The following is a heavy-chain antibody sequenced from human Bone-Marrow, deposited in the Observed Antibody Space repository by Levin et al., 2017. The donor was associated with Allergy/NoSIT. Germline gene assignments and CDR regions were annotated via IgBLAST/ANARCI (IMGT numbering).Heavy chain of an antibody. V-gene: IGHV3-11*05. CDR2: ISSSSSYT. CDR1: GFTFSDYY. CDR3: ARVWLGNFDY. J-gene: IGHJ4*02. Sequence: SCAASGFTFSDYYMSWIRQAPGKGLEWVSYISSSSSYTNYADSVKGRFTISRDNAKNSLYLQMNSLRAEDTAVYYCARVWLGNFDYWGQGTLVTVSS. D-gene: IGHD6-19*01.